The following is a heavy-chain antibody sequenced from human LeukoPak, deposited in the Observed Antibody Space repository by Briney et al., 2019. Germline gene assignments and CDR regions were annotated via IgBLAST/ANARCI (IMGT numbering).Heavy chain of an antibody. Sequence: PGGSLRLSCAASGFTFSNAWMSWVRQAPGKGLEWVGRIKSKTDGGTTDYAAPVKGRFTISRDDSKNTLYLQMNSLKTEDTAVYYCTTEECTNGVCYTFDYWGQGTLVTVSS. CDR1: GFTFSNAW. D-gene: IGHD2-8*01. CDR2: IKSKTDGGTT. V-gene: IGHV3-15*01. CDR3: TTEECTNGVCYTFDY. J-gene: IGHJ4*02.